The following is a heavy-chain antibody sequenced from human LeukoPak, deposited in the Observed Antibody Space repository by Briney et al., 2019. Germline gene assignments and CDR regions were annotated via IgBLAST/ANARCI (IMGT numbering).Heavy chain of an antibody. CDR3: AKDERYYDSSGRLDY. CDR1: GFTFDDYA. D-gene: IGHD3-22*01. CDR2: ISWNRGSI. J-gene: IGHJ4*02. V-gene: IGHV3-9*01. Sequence: QPGGSLRLSCAASGFTFDDYAMHWVRQAPGKGLEGVSGISWNRGSIVYADSVKGRFTISRDNAKNSLYLQMNSLRAEDTALYYCAKDERYYDSSGRLDYWGQGTLVTVSS.